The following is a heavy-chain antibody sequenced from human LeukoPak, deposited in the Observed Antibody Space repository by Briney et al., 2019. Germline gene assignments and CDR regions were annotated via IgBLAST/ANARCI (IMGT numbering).Heavy chain of an antibody. CDR3: ARDAGYSSGWPEY. J-gene: IGHJ4*02. V-gene: IGHV3-30-3*01. D-gene: IGHD6-19*01. CDR2: ISYDGSNK. CDR1: GFTFSSYA. Sequence: GGSLRLSCAASGFTFSSYAMHWVRQAPGKGLEWVAVISYDGSNKHYADSVKGRFTISRDNSKNTLYLQMNSLRAEDTAVYYCARDAGYSSGWPEYWGQGTLVTVSS.